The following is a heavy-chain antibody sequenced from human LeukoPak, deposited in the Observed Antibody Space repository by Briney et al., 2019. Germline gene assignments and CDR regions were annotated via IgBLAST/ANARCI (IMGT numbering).Heavy chain of an antibody. J-gene: IGHJ4*02. Sequence: GASVKVSCKASGYTFTDYYMHWVRQAPGQGLEWMGWINPKSGNTDYAQKLQGRVTMTRDTSITTAYMDLTSLRSDDTAIYYCARGRGLYCGGDCSLLSDYWGQGILVTVSS. V-gene: IGHV1-2*02. CDR3: ARGRGLYCGGDCSLLSDY. CDR2: INPKSGNT. CDR1: GYTFTDYY. D-gene: IGHD2-21*02.